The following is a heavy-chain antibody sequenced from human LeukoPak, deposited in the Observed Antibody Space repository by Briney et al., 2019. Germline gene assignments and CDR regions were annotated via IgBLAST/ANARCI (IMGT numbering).Heavy chain of an antibody. J-gene: IGHJ4*02. CDR2: IIPIFGTA. Sequence: SVKVSCKASGGTFSSYAISWVRQAPGQGLEWMGGIIPIFGTANYAQKFQGRVTITADESTSTAYMELSSLRSEDTAVYYCARDEPQVAAAAPSHFDYWGQGTLVTVSS. D-gene: IGHD6-13*01. V-gene: IGHV1-69*13. CDR3: ARDEPQVAAAAPSHFDY. CDR1: GGTFSSYA.